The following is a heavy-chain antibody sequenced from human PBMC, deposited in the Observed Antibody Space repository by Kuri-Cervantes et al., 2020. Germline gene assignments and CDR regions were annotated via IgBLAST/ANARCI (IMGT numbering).Heavy chain of an antibody. Sequence: GESLKISCAASGFTVSSNYMSWIRQAPGKGLEWVSYISSSGSTIYYANSVKGRFTISRDNAKNSLYLQMNSLRAEDTAVYYCAREGKGRVSYGLYFDYWGQGTLVTVSS. D-gene: IGHD5-18*01. V-gene: IGHV3-11*01. CDR3: AREGKGRVSYGLYFDY. CDR1: GFTVSSNY. CDR2: ISSSGSTI. J-gene: IGHJ4*02.